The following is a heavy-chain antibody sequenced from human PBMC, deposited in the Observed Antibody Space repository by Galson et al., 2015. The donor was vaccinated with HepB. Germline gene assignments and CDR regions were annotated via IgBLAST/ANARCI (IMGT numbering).Heavy chain of an antibody. CDR2: ISKDGVQT. J-gene: IGHJ3*01. Sequence: SLRLSCATSGFGFSAYAMHWVRQTPGKGLEFVAKISKDGVQTFYGEFVKGRFSISRDNSKDTMYLQMNSLKSEDTAIYYCATVGWVLTPGFDVWGRGTLVTVSS. CDR3: ATVGWVLTPGFDV. CDR1: GFGFSAYA. D-gene: IGHD2-21*02. V-gene: IGHV3-30-3*02.